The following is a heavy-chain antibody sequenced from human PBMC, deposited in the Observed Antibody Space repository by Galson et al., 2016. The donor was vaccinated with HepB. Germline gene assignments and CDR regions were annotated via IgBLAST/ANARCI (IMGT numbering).Heavy chain of an antibody. CDR1: GFTFSGHG. CDR3: ARMRYSSGWLDGFDI. CDR2: ISNDGSDK. V-gene: IGHV3-33*05. J-gene: IGHJ3*02. Sequence: SLRLSCAASGFTFSGHGMHWVRQAPGRGLEWVAVISNDGSDKQYVDSVKGRFTVSRDNSKNTLFLQMNSLRAKDTAVYYCARMRYSSGWLDGFDIWGQGTMVTVSS. D-gene: IGHD6-19*01.